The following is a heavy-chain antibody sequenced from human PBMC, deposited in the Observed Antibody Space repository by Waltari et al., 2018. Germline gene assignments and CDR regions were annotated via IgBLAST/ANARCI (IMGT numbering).Heavy chain of an antibody. CDR1: GYSISSGYF. Sequence: QVQLKESGPGLVKPSETLSLTCAVSGYSISSGYFWGWIRQPPGKGLEWIGSIYQSGSTYYNPSLKSRVTISVDTSKNQFSLKLSSVTAADTAVYYCARAYGDYTGLPDYWGQGTLVTVSS. J-gene: IGHJ4*02. V-gene: IGHV4-38-2*01. D-gene: IGHD4-17*01. CDR3: ARAYGDYTGLPDY. CDR2: IYQSGST.